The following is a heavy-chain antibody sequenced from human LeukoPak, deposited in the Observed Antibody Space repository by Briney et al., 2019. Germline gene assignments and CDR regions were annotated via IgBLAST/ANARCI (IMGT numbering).Heavy chain of an antibody. CDR2: ISDSGGST. J-gene: IGHJ4*02. CDR1: GFTFSSYA. D-gene: IGHD4-11*01. CDR3: AKIEVIQYQPRYFFDY. Sequence: GGSLRLSCAASGFTFSSYAMSWVRQAPGKGLEWASAISDSGGSTYYADSVKGRFTISRDNSKYTLYLHMTSLRVEDTAVYYCAKIEVIQYQPRYFFDYWGQGTLVTVSS. V-gene: IGHV3-23*01.